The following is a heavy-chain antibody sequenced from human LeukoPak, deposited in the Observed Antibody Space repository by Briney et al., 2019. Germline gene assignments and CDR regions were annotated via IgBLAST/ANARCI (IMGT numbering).Heavy chain of an antibody. D-gene: IGHD5-12*01. CDR2: ISSSSSTI. Sequence: GGSLRLSCAASGFTFSSYSMNWVRQAPGKGLEWVSYISSSSSTIYYADSVKGRFTISRDNAKNSLYLQMNSLRAEDTAVYYCARGGYSGYDQYYFDYWGQGTLVTVSS. CDR3: ARGGYSGYDQYYFDY. J-gene: IGHJ4*02. CDR1: GFTFSSYS. V-gene: IGHV3-48*04.